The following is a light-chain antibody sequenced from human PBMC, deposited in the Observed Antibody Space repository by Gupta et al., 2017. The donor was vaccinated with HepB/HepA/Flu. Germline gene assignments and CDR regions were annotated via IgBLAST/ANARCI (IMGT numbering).Light chain of an antibody. V-gene: IGKV1-33*01. Sequence: DIQMTQSPSSLSASVGDRVTITCQASQDISIYLNWFQQKPGKAPKLLIYDASNLETGVPSRFSGSGSGTDFTFTITSLQPEDIATYYCQQYKDLPLTFGGGTKVEIK. CDR1: QDISIY. CDR3: QQYKDLPLT. J-gene: IGKJ4*01. CDR2: DAS.